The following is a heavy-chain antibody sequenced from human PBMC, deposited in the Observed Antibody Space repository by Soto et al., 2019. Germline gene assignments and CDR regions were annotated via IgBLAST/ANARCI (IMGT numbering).Heavy chain of an antibody. CDR1: GGSISGGGNY. J-gene: IGHJ4*02. Sequence: SETLSLTCIVSGGSISGGGNYWSWIRQHPGMGLEWIGYIYYSGTTYTNPSLKSRITLSVDTSKNQYSLKVSSVTAADTAVYYCARSPHGKQFDFWGQGTLVT. V-gene: IGHV4-31*03. CDR3: ARSPHGKQFDF. CDR2: IYYSGTT.